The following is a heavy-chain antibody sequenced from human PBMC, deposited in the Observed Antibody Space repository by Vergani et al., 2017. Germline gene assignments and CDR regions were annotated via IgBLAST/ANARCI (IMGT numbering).Heavy chain of an antibody. CDR2: INSDGSTT. CDR3: VRDRGIAGRGTFDP. Sequence: EMQLVESGGGLVQPGGSLRLSCAGSGFTFSSYWMHWVRQAPGKGLVWVSRINSDGSTTTYADSVKGRFTISRDNAKNTLYLQTSSLRAEDTGVYYCVRDRGIAGRGTFDPGGQGTLVTVSS. D-gene: IGHD6-13*01. V-gene: IGHV3-74*01. CDR1: GFTFSSYW. J-gene: IGHJ5*02.